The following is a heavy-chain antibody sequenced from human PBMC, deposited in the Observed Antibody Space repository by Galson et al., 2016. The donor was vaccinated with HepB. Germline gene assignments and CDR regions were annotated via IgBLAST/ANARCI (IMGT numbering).Heavy chain of an antibody. V-gene: IGHV1-24*01. CDR2: FDPEDGRA. CDR3: TMDRTLEARFNFDSF. J-gene: IGHJ4*02. D-gene: IGHD3-3*01. Sequence: SVKVSCKVSGHTLSESSIHWLRQSPGKGLEWMGSFDPEDGRAIYAPKFQGRVTMTEDTSTDTAYMDLSSLRSEDTAVYFCTMDRTLEARFNFDSFWGQGTLVTLSS. CDR1: GHTLSESS.